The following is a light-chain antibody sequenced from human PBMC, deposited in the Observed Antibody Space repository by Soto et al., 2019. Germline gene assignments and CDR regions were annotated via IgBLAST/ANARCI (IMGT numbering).Light chain of an antibody. CDR2: AAS. V-gene: IGKV1-39*01. CDR3: QQTYSTPQT. CDR1: QSITNF. Sequence: DIQMTQSPSSLSASVGDRVTVTCRASQSITNFLNWYQQKPGEAPSLLIYAASILQSGVGSRFSGSRSGRYFTLTISSLQPEDFATYYCQQTYSTPQTFGQGTKVEV. J-gene: IGKJ1*01.